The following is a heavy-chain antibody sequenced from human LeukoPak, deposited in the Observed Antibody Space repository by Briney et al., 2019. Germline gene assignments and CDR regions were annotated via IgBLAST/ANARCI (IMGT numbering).Heavy chain of an antibody. Sequence: SETLSLTYTVSGGSISSGGYYWSWIRQHPGKGLERIVYIYYSGSTYYNPSLKSRVTISVDTSKNQFSLKLSSVTAADTAVYYCARLYYYDSSGYPPYNWFDPWGQGTLVTVSS. CDR1: GGSISSGGYY. CDR2: IYYSGST. V-gene: IGHV4-31*03. CDR3: ARLYYYDSSGYPPYNWFDP. D-gene: IGHD3-22*01. J-gene: IGHJ5*02.